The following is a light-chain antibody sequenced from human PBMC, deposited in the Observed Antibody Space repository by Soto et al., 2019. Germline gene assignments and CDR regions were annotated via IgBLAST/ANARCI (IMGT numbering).Light chain of an antibody. CDR2: GVS. CDR3: CSYAGSSTWV. J-gene: IGLJ3*02. Sequence: QSAPTQRASVSGSPGQSITISCSGTSSDVGSYNFVSWYQQHPGKAPKLMIYGVSKRPSGISNRFSGSKSGYTASLTISGLQAEDEADYYCCSYAGSSTWVFGGGTKLTVL. CDR1: SSDVGSYNF. V-gene: IGLV2-23*02.